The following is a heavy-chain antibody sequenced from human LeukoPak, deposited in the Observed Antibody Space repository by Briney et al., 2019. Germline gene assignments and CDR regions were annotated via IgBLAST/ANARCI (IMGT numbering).Heavy chain of an antibody. V-gene: IGHV3-21*01. CDR1: GFTFSSYS. J-gene: IGHJ4*02. CDR3: ARDCSSSWGCY. D-gene: IGHD6-13*01. Sequence: GGSLRLSCAASGFTFSSYSMNWVRRAPGKGLEWVSSISSSSSYIYYADSVKGRFTISRDNAKNSLYLQMNSLRAEDTAVYYCARDCSSSWGCYWGQGTLVTVSS. CDR2: ISSSSSYI.